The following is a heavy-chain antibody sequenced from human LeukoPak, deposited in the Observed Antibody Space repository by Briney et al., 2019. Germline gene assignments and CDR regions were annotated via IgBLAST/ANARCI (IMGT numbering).Heavy chain of an antibody. V-gene: IGHV1-8*01. J-gene: IGHJ6*02. CDR3: ARGRGGYDFGHYYYGMDV. CDR1: GYTFTSYD. Sequence: GASVKVSCKASGYTFTSYDINWVRQATGQGLEWMGWMNPNSGNTGYAQRFQGRVTMTRNTSISTAYMELSSLRSEDTAVYYCARGRGGYDFGHYYYGMDVWGQGTTVTVSS. D-gene: IGHD5-12*01. CDR2: MNPNSGNT.